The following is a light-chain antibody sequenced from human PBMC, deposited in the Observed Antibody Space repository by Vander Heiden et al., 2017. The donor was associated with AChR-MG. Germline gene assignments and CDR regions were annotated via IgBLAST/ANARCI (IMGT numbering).Light chain of an antibody. V-gene: IGLV1-44*01. CDR1: STNIGSNT. J-gene: IGLJ2*01. Sequence: QSVLTQPPSASANPGQRVTISCSVTSTNIGSNTVNWHQQLPGTAPKLLIYSNNQRPPGVPDRFSGSKYGTSASLAISGLQSDDEADYYCAAWDDSLNGVVFGGGTKLTVL. CDR3: AAWDDSLNGVV. CDR2: SNN.